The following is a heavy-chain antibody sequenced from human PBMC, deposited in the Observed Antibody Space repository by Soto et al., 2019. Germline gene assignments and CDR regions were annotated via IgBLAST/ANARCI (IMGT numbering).Heavy chain of an antibody. CDR1: GGTFSSYA. Sequence: ASVKVSCKASGGTFSSYAIRWVRQAPGQGLEWMGGIIPIFGTANYAQKFQGRVTITADESTSTAYMELSSLRSEDTAVYYCARAQRDYYDSSGYRTPFDYWGQGTLVTVSS. J-gene: IGHJ4*02. V-gene: IGHV1-69*13. CDR2: IIPIFGTA. D-gene: IGHD3-22*01. CDR3: ARAQRDYYDSSGYRTPFDY.